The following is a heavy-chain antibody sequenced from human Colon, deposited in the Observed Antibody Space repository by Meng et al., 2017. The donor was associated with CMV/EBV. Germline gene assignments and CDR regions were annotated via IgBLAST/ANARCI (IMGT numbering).Heavy chain of an antibody. CDR2: INGNGISV. CDR1: GFTFTDYI. CDR3: ARETVTTSAYDF. V-gene: IGHV3-74*01. J-gene: IGHJ4*02. D-gene: IGHD6-25*01. Sequence: GESLKISCTASGFTFTDYIINWVRQAPGTGLEWVARINGNGISVSYADSVKGRFTISRDNAKSVVYLEMNSLTAEDTALYYCARETVTTSAYDFWGRGTLVTVSS.